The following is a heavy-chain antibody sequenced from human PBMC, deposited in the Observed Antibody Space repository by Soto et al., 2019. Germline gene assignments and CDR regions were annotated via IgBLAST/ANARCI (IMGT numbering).Heavy chain of an antibody. CDR3: ARPRVVYVLTQGFDY. J-gene: IGHJ4*02. Sequence: PGGSLRLSCAASGFTFSSYAMYWVRQAPGKGLEWVAVISYDGSNKYYADSVKGRFTISRDNSKNTLYLQMNSLRAEDTAVYYCARPRVVYVLTQGFDYWGQGTLVTVSS. CDR1: GFTFSSYA. CDR2: ISYDGSNK. D-gene: IGHD2-2*01. V-gene: IGHV3-30-3*01.